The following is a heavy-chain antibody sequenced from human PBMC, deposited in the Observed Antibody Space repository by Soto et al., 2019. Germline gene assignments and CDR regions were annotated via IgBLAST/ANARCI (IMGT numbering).Heavy chain of an antibody. CDR3: ASRNYHSLMGDWFDP. V-gene: IGHV4-59*11. D-gene: IGHD3-9*01. CDR1: TGSITSHY. J-gene: IGHJ5*02. Sequence: QVQLQESGPGLVRPSETLSLTCTVSTGSITSHYWTWIRQPPGKGLEWIGYIYYTGITNYNPSLVSRVTMSVDTSKTHFSLELTSVTAADTAVYYCASRNYHSLMGDWFDPWGQGTLVTVSS. CDR2: IYYTGIT.